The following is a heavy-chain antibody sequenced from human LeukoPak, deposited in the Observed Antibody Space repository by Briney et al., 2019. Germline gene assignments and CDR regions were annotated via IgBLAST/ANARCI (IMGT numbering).Heavy chain of an antibody. CDR1: GASMSTSSHY. CDR3: AGRVGATIWTGMEF. J-gene: IGHJ4*02. V-gene: IGHV4-39*01. D-gene: IGHD1-26*01. Sequence: SETLSLTCNVSGASMSTSSHYWGWIRQPPGKGLEWNGSTRYGGNTYYNPSLNSRVTISVDTSKKQFSLKLTSVTAADTAVYYCAGRVGATIWTGMEFWGQGTLVTVSS. CDR2: TRYGGNT.